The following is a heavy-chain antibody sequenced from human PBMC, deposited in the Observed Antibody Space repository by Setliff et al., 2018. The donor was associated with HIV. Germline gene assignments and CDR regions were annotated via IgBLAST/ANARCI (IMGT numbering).Heavy chain of an antibody. V-gene: IGHV1-8*02. CDR3: ARSLTGGAATRAFDI. Sequence: ASVKVSCKASGYTFTSYDINWVRQGTGQGLEWMGWMNPNSGNTGYAQKFQGRVTMTRNTSISTAYMELSSLRSEDAAVYYCARSLTGGAATRAFDIWGQGTMVTVSS. D-gene: IGHD2-15*01. CDR1: GYTFTSYD. CDR2: MNPNSGNT. J-gene: IGHJ3*02.